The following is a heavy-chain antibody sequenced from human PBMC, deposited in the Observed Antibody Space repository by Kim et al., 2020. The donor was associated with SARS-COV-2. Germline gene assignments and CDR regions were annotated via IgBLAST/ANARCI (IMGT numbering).Heavy chain of an antibody. V-gene: IGHV3-23*01. D-gene: IGHD1-1*01. CDR1: GFTFSSYA. CDR3: ATIPQREQNVLGTVDY. CDR2: ISGSGGST. J-gene: IGHJ4*02. Sequence: GGSLRLSCAASGFTFSSYAMSWVRQAPGKGLEWVSAISGSGGSTYYADSVKGRFTISRDNSKNTLYLQMNSLRAEDTAVYYCATIPQREQNVLGTVDYWGQGTLVTVSS.